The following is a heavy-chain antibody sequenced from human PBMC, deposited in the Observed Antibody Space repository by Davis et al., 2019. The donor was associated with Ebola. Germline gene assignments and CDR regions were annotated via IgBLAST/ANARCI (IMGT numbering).Heavy chain of an antibody. Sequence: PSETLSLTCTVSGGSISSGGYYWSWIRQHPGKGLEWIGYIYYSGSTYYNPSLKSRVTISVDTSKNQFSLKLSSVTAADTAVYYCARDSPTVGKGGYYFDYWGQGTLVTVSS. CDR2: IYYSGST. D-gene: IGHD4-23*01. J-gene: IGHJ4*02. V-gene: IGHV4-31*03. CDR3: ARDSPTVGKGGYYFDY. CDR1: GGSISSGGYY.